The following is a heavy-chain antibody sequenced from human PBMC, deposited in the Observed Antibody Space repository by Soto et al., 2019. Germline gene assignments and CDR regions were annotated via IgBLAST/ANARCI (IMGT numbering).Heavy chain of an antibody. CDR1: GFTFSNYD. J-gene: IGHJ4*02. CDR3: ANFQSWRALDY. V-gene: IGHV3-23*01. CDR2: ISGSGSGP. Sequence: EVLLLESGGGLVQPGGSLRLSCAASGFTFSNYDMGWVRQAPGKGLELVSFISGSGSGPYYADSVKGLFTISRDNAENTLYLQMNSLRVDVTAVYYCANFQSWRALDYWGQGTLVTVSS. D-gene: IGHD6-13*01.